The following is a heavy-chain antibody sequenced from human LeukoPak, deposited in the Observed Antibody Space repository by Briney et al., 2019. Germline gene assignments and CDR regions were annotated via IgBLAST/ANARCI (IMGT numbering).Heavy chain of an antibody. CDR1: GYTFTSYV. Sequence: ASVKVSCKASGYTFTSYVISWVRQAPGQGLEWMGWISAYNGNTNYAQKLQGRVTMTTDTSTSTAYMELRSLRSDDTAVYYCARRSGSSGWYYFDYWGQGTLVTVSS. D-gene: IGHD6-19*01. V-gene: IGHV1-18*01. CDR2: ISAYNGNT. J-gene: IGHJ4*02. CDR3: ARRSGSSGWYYFDY.